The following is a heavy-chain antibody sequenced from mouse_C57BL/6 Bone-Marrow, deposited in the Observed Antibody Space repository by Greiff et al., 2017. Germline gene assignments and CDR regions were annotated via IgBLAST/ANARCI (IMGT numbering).Heavy chain of an antibody. J-gene: IGHJ1*03. D-gene: IGHD4-1*01. CDR2: IYPGGGCN. CDR1: GYTFTSYW. CDR3: ARGFLGIWDCAV. V-gene: IGHV1-63*01. Sequence: QVQLQQSGAELVRPGTSVKMSCKASGYTFTSYWIGWAKQRPGHGLEWIGNIYPGGGCNNYNEKFKSKATLTADKSSSTAYMQFSSLTSEYSASSYCARGFLGIWDCAVWGTGTMVTVSS.